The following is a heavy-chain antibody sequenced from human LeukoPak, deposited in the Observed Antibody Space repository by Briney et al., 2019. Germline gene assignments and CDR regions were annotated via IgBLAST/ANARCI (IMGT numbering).Heavy chain of an antibody. Sequence: PSETLSLTCTVSGGSISSYYWSWIRQPPGNGLEWIGYIYSSGSTNYNPSLNSRLTISVDTSKNQFSLKLSSVTAADTAVYYCARRLIVGPAFDYWGQGTLVTVSS. CDR3: ARRLIVGPAFDY. CDR2: IYSSGST. J-gene: IGHJ4*02. CDR1: GGSISSYY. V-gene: IGHV4-59*01. D-gene: IGHD1-26*01.